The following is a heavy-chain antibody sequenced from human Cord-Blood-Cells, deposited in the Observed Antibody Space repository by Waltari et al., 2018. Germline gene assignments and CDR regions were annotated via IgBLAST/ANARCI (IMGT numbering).Heavy chain of an antibody. V-gene: IGHV4-34*01. CDR3: ARGPTIFGVVIMGFGY. Sequence: QVQLQQWGAGLLKPSETLSLTCAVYGGSFSGYYWSWIRQPPGKGLEWIGEINHSGSTNYNPSLKSRVTISVDTSKNQFSLKLSSVTAADTAVYYCARGPTIFGVVIMGFGYWGQGTLVTVSS. CDR1: GGSFSGYY. D-gene: IGHD3-3*01. J-gene: IGHJ4*02. CDR2: INHSGST.